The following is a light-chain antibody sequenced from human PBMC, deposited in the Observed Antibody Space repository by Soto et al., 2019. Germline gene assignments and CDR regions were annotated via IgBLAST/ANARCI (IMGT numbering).Light chain of an antibody. CDR3: QNFDSAPQT. CDR1: QGIRHY. CDR2: ESS. J-gene: IGKJ1*01. Sequence: DIQMTQSPSSLSASVGDRVTITCRASQGIRHYLAWYQQKPGKVPKLLIYESSNLQSVVQSRFRGGGSGTEFTLTISSLQPEDVATYYCQNFDSAPQTFGQGTKVEIK. V-gene: IGKV1-27*01.